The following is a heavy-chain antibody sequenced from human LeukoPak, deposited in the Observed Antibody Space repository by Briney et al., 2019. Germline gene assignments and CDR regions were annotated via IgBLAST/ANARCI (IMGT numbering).Heavy chain of an antibody. V-gene: IGHV4-59*01. Sequence: PETLSLTCTLSGGSLSSYYWSWIRQPPGKGLEWIGYIYYSGSTNYNPSLKSRVTISVDTSKNQLSLKLSSVTAADTAVYYCARAAAAARLFEDYWGQGTLVTVSS. D-gene: IGHD6-25*01. J-gene: IGHJ4*02. CDR2: IYYSGST. CDR1: GGSLSSYY. CDR3: ARAAAAARLFEDY.